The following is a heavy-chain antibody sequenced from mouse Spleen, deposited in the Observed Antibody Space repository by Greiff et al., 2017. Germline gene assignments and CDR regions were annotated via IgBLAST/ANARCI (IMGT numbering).Heavy chain of an antibody. V-gene: IGHV1-85*01. Sequence: QVQLKQSGPELVKPGASVKLSCKASGYTFTSYDINWVKQRPGQGLEWIGWIYPRDGSTKYNEKFKGKATLTVDTSSSTAYMELHSLTSEDSAVYFCARQGDLPTDGRAWFAYWGQGTLVTVSA. J-gene: IGHJ3*01. CDR2: IYPRDGST. CDR3: ARQGDLPTDGRAWFAY. D-gene: IGHD2-10*01. CDR1: GYTFTSYD.